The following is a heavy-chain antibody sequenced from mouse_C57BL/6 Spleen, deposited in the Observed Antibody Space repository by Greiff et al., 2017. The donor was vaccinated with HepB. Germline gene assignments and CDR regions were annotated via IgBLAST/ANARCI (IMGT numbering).Heavy chain of an antibody. D-gene: IGHD3-2*02. V-gene: IGHV1-26*01. CDR3: ARPSRLRGYAMDY. CDR2: INPNNGGT. J-gene: IGHJ4*01. Sequence: EVQLQQSGPELVKPGASVKISCKASGYTFTDYYMNWVKQSHGKSLEWIGDINPNNGGTSYNQKFKGKATLTVDKSSSTAYMELRSLTSEDSAVYYCARPSRLRGYAMDYWGQGTSVTVSS. CDR1: GYTFTDYY.